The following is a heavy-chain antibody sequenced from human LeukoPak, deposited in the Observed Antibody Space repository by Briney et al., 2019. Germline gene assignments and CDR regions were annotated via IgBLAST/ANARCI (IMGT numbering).Heavy chain of an antibody. V-gene: IGHV4-39*06. CDR1: GGSISSSSYY. J-gene: IGHJ6*02. CDR3: ARDSGSSSSWPWYYYYGMDV. Sequence: PSETLSLTCTVSGGSISSSSYYWGWIRQPPGKGLEWIGSIYYSGSTYYNPSLKSRVTISVDTSKNQFPLKLSSVTAADTAVYYCARDSGSSSSWPWYYYYGMDVWGQGTTVTVSS. D-gene: IGHD6-13*01. CDR2: IYYSGST.